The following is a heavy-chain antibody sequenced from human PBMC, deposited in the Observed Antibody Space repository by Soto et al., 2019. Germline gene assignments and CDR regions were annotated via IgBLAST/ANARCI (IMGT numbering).Heavy chain of an antibody. CDR1: GFTFGTST. D-gene: IGHD1-1*01. J-gene: IGHJ5*02. CDR2: IVVGTGST. Sequence: SVKVSCKASGFTFGTSTIQWVRQARGHRLEWMGWIVVGTGSTNYAQKFQDRVTITRDMSTSTAFMELSSLISEDTAIYYCAVDKAPTDPYNLVDPWGQGSLVTGSS. CDR3: AVDKAPTDPYNLVDP. V-gene: IGHV1-58*02.